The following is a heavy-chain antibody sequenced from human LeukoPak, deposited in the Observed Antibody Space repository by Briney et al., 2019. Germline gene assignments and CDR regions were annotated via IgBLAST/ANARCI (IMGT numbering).Heavy chain of an antibody. CDR2: IRYDGSNK. V-gene: IGHV3-30*02. J-gene: IGHJ4*02. D-gene: IGHD2-21*02. Sequence: GGSLRLSCAASGFTFSSYGMHWVRQAPGKGLEWVAFIRYDGSNKYYADSVKGRFTISRDNSKNTLYLQMNSLRVDDTAIYYCAKDHANTPVVTNWGQGILVSVSS. CDR1: GFTFSSYG. CDR3: AKDHANTPVVTN.